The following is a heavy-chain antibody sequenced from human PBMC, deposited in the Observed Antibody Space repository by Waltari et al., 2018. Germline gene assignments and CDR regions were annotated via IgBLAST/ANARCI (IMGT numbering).Heavy chain of an antibody. CDR3: AAIAVLGYWYFDL. D-gene: IGHD6-19*01. Sequence: QLQLQESGPGLVKPSQTLSLTCTVSGGSLSSGGYYWSWIRQHPGKGLEWIGYIHYSGSTYYNPSLKSLVTISVDTSKNQFSLKLSSVTAADTAVYYCAAIAVLGYWYFDLWGRGTLVTVSS. J-gene: IGHJ2*01. V-gene: IGHV4-31*01. CDR1: GGSLSSGGYY. CDR2: IHYSGST.